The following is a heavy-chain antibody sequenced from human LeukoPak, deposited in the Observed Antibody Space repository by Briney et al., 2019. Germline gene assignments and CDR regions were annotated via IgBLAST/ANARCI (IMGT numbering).Heavy chain of an antibody. Sequence: GGSLRLSCAASGLDVNSNYMSWVRQAPGKGLEWVSVIYTGGSTYYADSVKGRFTISRDDSKNTLFLQMNSLRAEDTAVYYCARDGYCTHWGQGTLVTVSS. V-gene: IGHV3-66*01. CDR1: GLDVNSNY. J-gene: IGHJ4*02. D-gene: IGHD6-13*01. CDR2: IYTGGST. CDR3: ARDGYCTH.